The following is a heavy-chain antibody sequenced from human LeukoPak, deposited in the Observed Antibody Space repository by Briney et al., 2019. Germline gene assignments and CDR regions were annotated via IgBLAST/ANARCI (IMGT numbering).Heavy chain of an antibody. V-gene: IGHV4-61*02. Sequence: SETLSLTCTVSGGSISSGSYYWSWIRQPAGKGLEWIGRIYTSGSTNYNPSLKSRVTISVDTSKNQFSLKLSSVNAADTAVYYCARDRRPTYDFWSGYDNWFDPWGQGTLVTASS. D-gene: IGHD3-3*01. CDR2: IYTSGST. CDR3: ARDRRPTYDFWSGYDNWFDP. CDR1: GGSISSGSYY. J-gene: IGHJ5*02.